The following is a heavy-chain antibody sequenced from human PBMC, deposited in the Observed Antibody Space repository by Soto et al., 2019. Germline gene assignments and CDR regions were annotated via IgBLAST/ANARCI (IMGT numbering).Heavy chain of an antibody. D-gene: IGHD3-3*01. CDR1: GFTFSSYA. V-gene: IGHV3-23*01. Sequence: GGSLRLSCAASGFTFSSYAMSWVRQAPGKGLEWVSAISGSGGSTYYADSVKGRFTISRDNSKNTLYLQMNSLRAEDTAVYYCAKDRRPIFFGVATFDYWGQGTLVTVSS. CDR3: AKDRRPIFFGVATFDY. CDR2: ISGSGGST. J-gene: IGHJ4*02.